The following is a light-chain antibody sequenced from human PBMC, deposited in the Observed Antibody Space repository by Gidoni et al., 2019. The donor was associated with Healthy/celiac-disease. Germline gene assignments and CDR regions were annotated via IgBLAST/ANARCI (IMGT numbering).Light chain of an antibody. CDR3: QQYNNKPPVT. CDR1: QRVSSN. CDR2: GAS. Sequence: EIVLTQSPATLSVSPGERATLPCRASQRVSSNFAWYQQKPGQAPRLLINGASTRAAGSTARFSGSGSGTEFTLTISSLQSEDFAVDYCQQYNNKPPVTFGGGTKVEIK. V-gene: IGKV3-15*01. J-gene: IGKJ4*01.